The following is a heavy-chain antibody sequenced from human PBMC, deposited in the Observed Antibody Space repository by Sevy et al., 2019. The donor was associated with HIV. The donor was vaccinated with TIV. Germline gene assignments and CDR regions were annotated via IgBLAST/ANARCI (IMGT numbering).Heavy chain of an antibody. J-gene: IGHJ4*02. CDR1: GFTFSEYG. CDR2: ISHDGRNNK. V-gene: IGHV3-30*04. D-gene: IGHD3-10*01. CDR3: ARDRGEILSSAFNY. Sequence: GGSLRLSCAASGFTFSEYGMHWVRQAPGKGLEWVAVISHDGRNNKYNADSVTGRFTISRDNSKNTLYLQMNSLRAEDTAIYYCARDRGEILSSAFNYWGQGTLVTVSS.